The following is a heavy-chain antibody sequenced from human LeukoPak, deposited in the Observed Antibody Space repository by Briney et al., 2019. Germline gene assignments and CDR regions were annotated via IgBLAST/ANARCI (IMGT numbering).Heavy chain of an antibody. Sequence: SQTLSLTCAISGDSVSSNSTAWDWIRQSPSRGLEWLGRTYYRSKWYTDYAVCVKSRITITPDTSKNQFSSRLNSVTPAETAGYYGARGRFIAAAGISRDVDYWGQGTLVTVSS. V-gene: IGHV6-1*01. CDR3: ARGRFIAAAGISRDVDY. J-gene: IGHJ4*02. CDR1: GDSVSSNSTA. D-gene: IGHD6-13*01. CDR2: TYYRSKWYT.